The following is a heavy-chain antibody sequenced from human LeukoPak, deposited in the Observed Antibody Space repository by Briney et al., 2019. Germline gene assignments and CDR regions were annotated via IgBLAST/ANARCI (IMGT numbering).Heavy chain of an antibody. CDR2: IYYSGST. CDR1: GGSISDYY. D-gene: IGHD5-24*01. V-gene: IGHV4-59*01. CDR3: ARVSEMATIVWFDP. J-gene: IGHJ5*02. Sequence: PSETLSLTCTVSGGSISDYYWNWIRQPPGKGLEWIGNIYYSGSTNYNPSLKSRVTISVDTSKNQFSLKLSSVTAADTAVYYCARVSEMATIVWFDPWGQGTLVTVSS.